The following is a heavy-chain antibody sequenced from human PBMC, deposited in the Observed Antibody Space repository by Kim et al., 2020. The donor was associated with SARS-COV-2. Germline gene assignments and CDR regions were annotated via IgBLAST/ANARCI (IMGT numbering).Heavy chain of an antibody. V-gene: IGHV4-59*09. D-gene: IGHD6-19*01. J-gene: IGHJ4*01. CDR2: T. CDR3: VGGYSSYYFNF. Sequence: TNYNPSLKSRATMSVDTSKNQFSLKLTSVTAADTATYFCVGGYSSYYFNFWAQGTLVTVSS.